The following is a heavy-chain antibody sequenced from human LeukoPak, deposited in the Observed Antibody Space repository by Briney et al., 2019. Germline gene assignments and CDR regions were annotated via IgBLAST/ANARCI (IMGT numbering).Heavy chain of an antibody. CDR2: TYYRSKWYN. V-gene: IGHV6-1*01. CDR3: ARDQMGYYDILTGYYILDAAFDI. CDR1: GDSVSSNSAA. D-gene: IGHD3-9*01. Sequence: SQTLSLTCAISGDSVSSNSAAWNWIRQSPSRGLEWLGRTYYRSKWYNDYAVPVKSRITINPDTSKNQFSLQLNSVTPEDTAVYYCARDQMGYYDILTGYYILDAAFDIWGQGTMVTVSS. J-gene: IGHJ3*02.